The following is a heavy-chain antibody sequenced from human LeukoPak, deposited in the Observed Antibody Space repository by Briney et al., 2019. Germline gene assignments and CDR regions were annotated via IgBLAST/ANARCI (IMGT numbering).Heavy chain of an antibody. CDR3: ARQLNPSYYGGNPGDAFDI. Sequence: SLRLSCAASGFPFDEHAMHWVRQMPGKGLEWMGIIYPGDSDTRYSPSFQGQVTISADKSISTAYLQWSSLKASDTAMYYCARQLNPSYYGGNPGDAFDIWGQGTMVTVSS. CDR2: IYPGDSDT. J-gene: IGHJ3*02. CDR1: GFPFDEHA. V-gene: IGHV5-51*01. D-gene: IGHD4-23*01.